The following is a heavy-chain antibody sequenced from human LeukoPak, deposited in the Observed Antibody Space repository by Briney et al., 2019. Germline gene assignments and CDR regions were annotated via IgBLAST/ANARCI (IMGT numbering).Heavy chain of an antibody. J-gene: IGHJ4*02. CDR1: GFTFSTFA. CDR2: IFPSGGEI. V-gene: IGHV3-23*01. CDR3: ATYRQVLLPFES. Sequence: GGSLRLSCAASGFTFSTFAMIWVRQPPGKGLEWVSSIFPSGGEIHYADSVRGRFTISRDNLKSILSLQMNSLRAEDTAIYYCATYRQVLLPFESWGQGTLVTVSS. D-gene: IGHD5-18*01.